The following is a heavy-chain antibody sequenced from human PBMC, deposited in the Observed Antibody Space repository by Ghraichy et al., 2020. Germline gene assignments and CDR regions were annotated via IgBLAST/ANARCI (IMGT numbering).Heavy chain of an antibody. D-gene: IGHD6-25*01. CDR1: GGSFSGYY. CDR3: ARERLLHWFEP. CDR2: INHSGST. J-gene: IGHJ5*02. V-gene: IGHV4-34*01. Sequence: SETLSLTCAVYGGSFSGYYWSWIRQPQGKGLEWIGEINHSGSTNYNPSLKSRVTISVDTSKNQFSLKLSSVTAADTAVYYCARERLLHWFEPWGQGTLVTVSS.